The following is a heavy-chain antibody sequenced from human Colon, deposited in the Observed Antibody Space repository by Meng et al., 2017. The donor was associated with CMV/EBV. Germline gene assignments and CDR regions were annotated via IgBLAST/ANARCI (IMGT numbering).Heavy chain of an antibody. J-gene: IGHJ4*02. D-gene: IGHD3-16*01. CDR3: AKESGYGFLGSNYFDS. V-gene: IGHV3-23*01. Sequence: PCPAPGLTLSDFAMGWVRQAPGKGLDWVSAFTVRSTDTYYADSVKCRFTIFRDNSNNTLYLQMHSLRAADTAVYFCAKESGYGFLGSNYFDSWGQGTLVTVSS. CDR1: GLTLSDFA. CDR2: FTVRSTDT.